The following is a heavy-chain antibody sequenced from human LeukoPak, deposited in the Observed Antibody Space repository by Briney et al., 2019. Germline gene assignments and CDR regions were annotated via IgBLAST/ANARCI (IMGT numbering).Heavy chain of an antibody. J-gene: IGHJ4*02. CDR2: IKSIIDGGTT. CDR1: GFTFSNAW. Sequence: GGSLRLSCAASGFTFSNAWMSWVRQAPGKGLEWVGRIKSIIDGGTTAYAAPVKGRLTMSRDDSKNTLYLQMNSLKTEDTAVYYCTTESDYYDSSGYYQGNYFDYWGQGTLVTVSS. CDR3: TTESDYYDSSGYYQGNYFDY. D-gene: IGHD3-22*01. V-gene: IGHV3-15*01.